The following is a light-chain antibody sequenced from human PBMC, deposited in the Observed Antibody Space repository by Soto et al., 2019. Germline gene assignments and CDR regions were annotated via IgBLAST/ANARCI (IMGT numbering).Light chain of an antibody. CDR3: QQYGSSPIT. CDR1: QSISSW. Sequence: DIQMTHSPSTLSASVWDIVTITCRASQSISSWLAWYQQKPGKAPKLLIYKASSLESGVPSRFSGSGSGTDFTLTISRLEPEDFALYYCQQYGSSPITFGQGTRLENK. J-gene: IGKJ5*01. CDR2: KAS. V-gene: IGKV1-5*03.